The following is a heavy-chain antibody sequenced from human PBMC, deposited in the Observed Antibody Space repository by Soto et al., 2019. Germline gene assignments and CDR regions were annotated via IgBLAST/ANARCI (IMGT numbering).Heavy chain of an antibody. CDR2: LYSGGTT. V-gene: IGHV3-53*01. Sequence: EVQLVESGGGLIQPGGSLRLSCAASGFNFIRKYMIWVRQAPGKGLEWVSILYSGGTTYYADSVKGRFTISRDTSENTLYLQMISLRAEDTAVYYCARGLYDSGSFYFDFWGQGTLVTVSS. D-gene: IGHD3-10*01. CDR3: ARGLYDSGSFYFDF. CDR1: GFNFIRKY. J-gene: IGHJ4*02.